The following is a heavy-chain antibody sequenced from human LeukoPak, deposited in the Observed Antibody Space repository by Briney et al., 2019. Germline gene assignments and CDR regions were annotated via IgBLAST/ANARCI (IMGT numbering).Heavy chain of an antibody. Sequence: SQTLSLTCAISGDSVSSKSAAWNWIRPGTWRGLEWLGRTYYRSKWFNDYAVSVITRITIKPDTSQNQFSLQLNSVTPEDKAVYYCARTRSIFDSWGQGTLVTVCS. V-gene: IGHV6-1*01. CDR2: TYYRSKWFN. CDR1: GDSVSSKSAA. J-gene: IGHJ4*02. CDR3: ARTRSIFDS.